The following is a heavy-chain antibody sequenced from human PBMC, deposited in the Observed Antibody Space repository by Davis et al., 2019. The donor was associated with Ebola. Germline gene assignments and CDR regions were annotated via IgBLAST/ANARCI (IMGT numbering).Heavy chain of an antibody. Sequence: GGSLRLSCAASGFTFSDYYMSWIRQAPGKGLEWVSYISSSGSTIYYADSVKGRFTISRDNSKNTLYLQMNSLRAEDTAVYYCARNLTDIVVVVAATPLGYWGQGTLVTVSS. D-gene: IGHD2-15*01. CDR1: GFTFSDYY. V-gene: IGHV3-11*04. J-gene: IGHJ4*02. CDR2: ISSSGSTI. CDR3: ARNLTDIVVVVAATPLGY.